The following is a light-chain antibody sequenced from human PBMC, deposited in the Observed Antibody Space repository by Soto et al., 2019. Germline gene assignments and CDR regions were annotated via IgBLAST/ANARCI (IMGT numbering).Light chain of an antibody. J-gene: IGKJ1*01. Sequence: DIQMTQSPSSLSASVSDRVTITCRASQSISSYLNWYQQKPGKSPKLLIYAASSLESGVPSRFSGSGSATEFTLTISSLQPDDFATYYCQQYRTFGQGTKVDIK. CDR2: AAS. CDR1: QSISSY. CDR3: QQYRT. V-gene: IGKV1-39*01.